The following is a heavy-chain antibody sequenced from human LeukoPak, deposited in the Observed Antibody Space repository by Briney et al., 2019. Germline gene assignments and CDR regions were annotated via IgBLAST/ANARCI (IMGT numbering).Heavy chain of an antibody. V-gene: IGHV1-18*01. J-gene: IGHJ3*02. Sequence: AASVKVSGKTSGYTFTNYGISWVRQAPGLGLEWMGWISAYNGNTNYAQKVQGRVTMTTDTSTSTAYMELRSLRFDDTAVYYCARDQSVRLLQTSSTYFKHVFAIWGQGSMVTVSS. D-gene: IGHD6-13*01. CDR2: ISAYNGNT. CDR3: ARDQSVRLLQTSSTYFKHVFAI. CDR1: GYTFTNYG.